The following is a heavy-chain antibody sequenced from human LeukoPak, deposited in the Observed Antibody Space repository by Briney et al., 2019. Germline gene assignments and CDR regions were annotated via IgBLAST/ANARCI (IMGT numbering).Heavy chain of an antibody. V-gene: IGHV3-30*18. CDR3: AKGYDGTLDY. D-gene: IGHD3-16*01. CDR2: ISYAGSNK. CDR1: GITFRTSV. J-gene: IGHJ4*02. Sequence: GGSLRLSCAASGITFRTSVMNWVRQAPGKGLEWVAVISYAGSNKYYADSVKGRFTISRDNSKNTLYLQMNSLRDEDTAVYYCAKGYDGTLDYWGQGTLVTVSS.